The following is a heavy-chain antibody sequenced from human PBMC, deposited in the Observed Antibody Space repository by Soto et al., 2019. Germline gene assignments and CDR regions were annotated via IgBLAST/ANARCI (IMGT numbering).Heavy chain of an antibody. CDR1: GFTFSSYG. V-gene: IGHV3-33*01. D-gene: IGHD5-18*01. CDR2: IWYDGSNK. CDR3: ARDKGEDTAMANTVVTPLFYFAY. J-gene: IGHJ4*02. Sequence: QVQLVESGGGVVQPGRSLRLSCAASGFTFSSYGMHWVRQAPGKGLEWVAVIWYDGSNKYYADSVKGRFNISRDNSKNTLYLQMNSLRAEDTAVYFCARDKGEDTAMANTVVTPLFYFAYWGQGTLVTVSS.